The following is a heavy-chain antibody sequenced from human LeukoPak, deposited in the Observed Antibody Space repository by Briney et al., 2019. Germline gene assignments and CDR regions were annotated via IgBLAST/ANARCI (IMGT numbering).Heavy chain of an antibody. V-gene: IGHV4-4*09. CDR3: ARLIVGAIYYMDV. D-gene: IGHD1-26*01. CDR2: IYTSGST. J-gene: IGHJ6*03. CDR1: GGSISSYY. Sequence: SETLSLTCTVSGGSISSYYWSWIRQPPGKGLEWIGYIYTSGSTNYNPSLKSRVTVSVDTSKNQFSLKLSSVTAADTAVYYCARLIVGAIYYMDVWGKGTTVTVSS.